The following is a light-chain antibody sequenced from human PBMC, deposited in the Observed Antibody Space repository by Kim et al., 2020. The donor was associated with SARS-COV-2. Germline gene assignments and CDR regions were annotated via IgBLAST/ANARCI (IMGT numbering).Light chain of an antibody. CDR2: NND. CDR1: TSNIGRNT. J-gene: IGLJ3*02. CDR3: AAWDDSLSGRGV. Sequence: QGVTISCSGSTSNIGRNTVSWYQHLPGAAPKRLIHNNDQRPSGVPDRFSGSQSGTSASLAISALQADDEAIYYCAAWDDSLSGRGVFGGGTKVTVL. V-gene: IGLV1-44*01.